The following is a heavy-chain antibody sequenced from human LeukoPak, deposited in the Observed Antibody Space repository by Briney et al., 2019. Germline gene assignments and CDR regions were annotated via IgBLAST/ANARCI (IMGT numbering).Heavy chain of an antibody. CDR2: IRSDSTII. J-gene: IGHJ4*02. CDR3: ARDFHRRLYDSSGYYLY. CDR1: GFTFSRYS. D-gene: IGHD3-22*01. V-gene: IGHV3-48*01. Sequence: GGSLRLSCTASGFTFSRYSMNWVRQAPGKGLEWLSYIRSDSTIIDYADSVKGRFTISRDNAKNSLYLQMNSLRAEDTAVYYCARDFHRRLYDSSGYYLYWGQGTLVTVSS.